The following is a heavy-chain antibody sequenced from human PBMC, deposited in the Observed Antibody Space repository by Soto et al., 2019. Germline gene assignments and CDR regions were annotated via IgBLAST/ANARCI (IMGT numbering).Heavy chain of an antibody. CDR1: GFTFGNYA. CDR3: AKVQPGIQQWLVYFDY. J-gene: IGHJ4*02. V-gene: IGHV3-23*01. Sequence: EVQLLESGGGLVQPGGSLRLSCAASGFTFGNYAMSWVRQAPGKGLQWVSAIGGTGNNIYYADSVKGRFIISRDKSKNTLYLQMNSLRAEDTAVYYGAKVQPGIQQWLVYFDYWGQGTLVTVSS. CDR2: IGGTGNNI. D-gene: IGHD6-19*01.